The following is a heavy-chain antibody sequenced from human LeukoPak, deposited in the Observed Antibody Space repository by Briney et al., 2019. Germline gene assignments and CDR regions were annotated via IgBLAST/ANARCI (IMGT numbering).Heavy chain of an antibody. J-gene: IGHJ3*02. V-gene: IGHV4-39*07. CDR3: ANDYYGSGSYYDDAFDI. CDR1: GGSISSSSYY. D-gene: IGHD3-10*01. Sequence: SETLSLTCTVSGGSISSSSYYWGWIRQPPGKGLEWIGSIYYSGSTYYNPSLKSRVTISVDTSKNQFSLKLSSVTAADTAVYYCANDYYGSGSYYDDAFDIWGQGTMVTVSS. CDR2: IYYSGST.